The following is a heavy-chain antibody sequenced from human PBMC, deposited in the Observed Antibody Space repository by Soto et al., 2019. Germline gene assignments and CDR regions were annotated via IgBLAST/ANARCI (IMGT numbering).Heavy chain of an antibody. J-gene: IGHJ4*01. CDR2: ISISSSDR. CDR3: VRGMNPLF. CDR1: GFTLRTYT. V-gene: IGHV3-21*06. Sequence: VGSLRFSCAASGFTLRTYTMNWVRQAPGRGLEWVSSISISSSDRYYADSVRGRFTISRDNAKNARYLQMNSLRADDTAVYFCVRGMNPLFGGQGTLVTVSS.